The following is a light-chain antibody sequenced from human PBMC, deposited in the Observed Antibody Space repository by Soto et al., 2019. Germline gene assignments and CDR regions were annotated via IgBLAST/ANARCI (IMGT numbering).Light chain of an antibody. CDR2: DAS. V-gene: IGKV3-20*01. J-gene: IGKJ1*01. CDR3: RQCARSPLT. Sequence: EIVLTQSPGTLSLSPGERATLSCRASQSVSNNYLAWYQQKPGQAPRLLIYDASRRATGIPDRFTGSGSGTDFPLTISRLEPEDFAVYYCRQCARSPLTFGQGTKVEIK. CDR1: QSVSNNY.